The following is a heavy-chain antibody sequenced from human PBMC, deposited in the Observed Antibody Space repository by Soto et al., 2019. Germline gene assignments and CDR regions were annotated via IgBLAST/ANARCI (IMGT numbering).Heavy chain of an antibody. CDR2: IYSGGST. J-gene: IGHJ6*03. D-gene: IGHD3-10*01. Sequence: GGSLRLSCAASGFAVSSNYMSWVRQAPGKGLEWVSVIYSGGSTYYADSVKGRFTISRDNSKNTLYLQMNSLRAEDTAVYYCAREVGYGSGSYRPSRGYYYYYYYMDVWGKGTTVTVSS. V-gene: IGHV3-66*01. CDR1: GFAVSSNY. CDR3: AREVGYGSGSYRPSRGYYYYYYYMDV.